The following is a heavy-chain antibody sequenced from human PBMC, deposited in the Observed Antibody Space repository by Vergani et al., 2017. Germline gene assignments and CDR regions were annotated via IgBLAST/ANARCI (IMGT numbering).Heavy chain of an antibody. V-gene: IGHV3-7*01. CDR2: IKQDGSEK. CDR1: GFTFSSHW. CDR3: ARDLYGSQDID. J-gene: IGHJ4*02. Sequence: EVQLVESGGGLVQPGGSLRLSCAASGFTFSSHWMSWVRQAPGKGLEWVANIKQDGSEKYYVDSVKGRFTISRDNAKNSLYLQMNSLRAEDTAVYYCARDLYGSQDIDWGQGTLVTVSS. D-gene: IGHD3-10*01.